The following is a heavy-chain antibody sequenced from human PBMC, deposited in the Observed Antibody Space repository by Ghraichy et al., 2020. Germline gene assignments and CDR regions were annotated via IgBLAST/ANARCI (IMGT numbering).Heavy chain of an antibody. CDR1: GYTFTGYY. D-gene: IGHD6-13*01. CDR3: ARGRDSSSWWNWFDP. CDR2: INPNSGGT. Sequence: ASVKVSCKASGYTFTGYYMHWVRQAPGQGLEWMGWINPNSGGTNYAQKFQGWVTMTRDTSISTAYMELSRLRSDDTAVYYCARGRDSSSWWNWFDPWGQGTLVTVSS. J-gene: IGHJ5*02. V-gene: IGHV1-2*04.